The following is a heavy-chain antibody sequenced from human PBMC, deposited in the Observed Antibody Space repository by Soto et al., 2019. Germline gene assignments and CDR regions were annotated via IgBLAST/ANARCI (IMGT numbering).Heavy chain of an antibody. CDR3: ARDRRKLRYFDWSLDY. Sequence: GGSLRLSCAASGFTFSSYGMHWVRQAPGKGLEWVAVIWYDGSNKYYADSVKGRFTISRDNSKNTLYLQMNSLRAEDTAVYYCARDRRKLRYFDWSLDYWGQGTLVTVSS. CDR2: IWYDGSNK. D-gene: IGHD3-9*01. CDR1: GFTFSSYG. V-gene: IGHV3-33*01. J-gene: IGHJ4*02.